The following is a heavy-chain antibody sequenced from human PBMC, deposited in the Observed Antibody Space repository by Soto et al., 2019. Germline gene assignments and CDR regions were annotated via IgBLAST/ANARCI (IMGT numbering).Heavy chain of an antibody. CDR2: IIPIVETP. CDR3: ARLSRPNYYDTSGFFKDNWFDP. V-gene: IGHV1-69*13. Sequence: SVKVSCKASGGTFNSYDINWVRQAPGQGLEWMGGIIPIVETPKYAQKFQGRVTITADESTSTVYMELSSLRSGDTAMYYCARLSRPNYYDTSGFFKDNWFDPWGQGTLVTVSS. D-gene: IGHD3-22*01. CDR1: GGTFNSYD. J-gene: IGHJ5*02.